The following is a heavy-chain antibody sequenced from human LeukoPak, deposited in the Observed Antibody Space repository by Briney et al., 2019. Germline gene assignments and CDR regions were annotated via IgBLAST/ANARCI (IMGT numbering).Heavy chain of an antibody. CDR1: GGSISSSRYY. J-gene: IGHJ4*02. CDR3: ARQHYDFWSGYSAYFDY. Sequence: PSETLSLTCTVSGGSISSSRYYWGWIRQPPGKGLEWIGSIYYSGSTYYNPSLKSRVTISVDTSKNQFSLKLSSVTAADTAVYYCARQHYDFWSGYSAYFDYWGQGTLVTVSS. D-gene: IGHD3-3*01. CDR2: IYYSGST. V-gene: IGHV4-39*01.